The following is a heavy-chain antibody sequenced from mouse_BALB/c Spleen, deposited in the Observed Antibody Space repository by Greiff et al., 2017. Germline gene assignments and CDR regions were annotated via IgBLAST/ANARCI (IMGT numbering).Heavy chain of an antibody. V-gene: IGHV14-3*02. J-gene: IGHJ4*01. CDR1: GFNIKDSY. D-gene: IGHD2-13*01. CDR3: ARGHYCDYMAY. CDR2: IDPANGNT. Sequence: VQLQQSGAELVKPGASVKLSCTASGFNIKDSYMHWVKQRPEQGLEWIGRIDPANGNTKYDPKFQGKATITADTSSNTAYLQLSSLTSEETAVYYCARGHYCDYMAYWGQGTLVTVSS.